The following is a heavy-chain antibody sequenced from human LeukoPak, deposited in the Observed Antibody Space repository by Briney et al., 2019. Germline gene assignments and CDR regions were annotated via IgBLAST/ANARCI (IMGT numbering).Heavy chain of an antibody. CDR1: GFTVSSNF. Sequence: GGSLRLSCAAPGFTVSSNFMSWVRQAPGKGMEFVSVIYSGGDTYYADSVKGRFTISRDNSKNTLYLQMNSLRADDTAVYYCARDYCSSISCYTRWFDPWGQGTLVTVSS. V-gene: IGHV3-66*02. J-gene: IGHJ5*02. CDR2: IYSGGDT. D-gene: IGHD2-2*02. CDR3: ARDYCSSISCYTRWFDP.